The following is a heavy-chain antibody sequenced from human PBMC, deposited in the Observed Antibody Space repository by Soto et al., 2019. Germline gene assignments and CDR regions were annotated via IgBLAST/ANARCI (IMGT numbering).Heavy chain of an antibody. CDR1: GFTFSSYG. J-gene: IGHJ5*02. CDR2: ISYDGSNK. Sequence: QVQLVESGGGVVQPGRSLRLSCAASGFTFSSYGMHWVRQAPGKGLEWVAVISYDGSNKYYADSVKGRFTISRDNSKNPLYLQMHSLRAEDTAVYYCAKDGTHCSSTSCYTSWFDPWGQGTLVTVSS. D-gene: IGHD2-2*02. V-gene: IGHV3-30*18. CDR3: AKDGTHCSSTSCYTSWFDP.